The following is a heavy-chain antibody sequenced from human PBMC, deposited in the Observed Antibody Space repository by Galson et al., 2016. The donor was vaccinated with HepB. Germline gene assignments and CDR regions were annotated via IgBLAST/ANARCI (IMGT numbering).Heavy chain of an antibody. CDR2: IWYDGSNK. CDR3: ARRPWAARGWFDS. D-gene: IGHD2-15*01. V-gene: IGHV3-33*01. Sequence: SLRLSCAASGFTFSSYGMHWVRQAPGKGLEWVAVIWYDGSNKYYADSVKGRFTISRDNSKNTLYLQMNSLRAEDTAVYYCARRPWAARGWFDSWGQGALVTVSS. CDR1: GFTFSSYG. J-gene: IGHJ5*01.